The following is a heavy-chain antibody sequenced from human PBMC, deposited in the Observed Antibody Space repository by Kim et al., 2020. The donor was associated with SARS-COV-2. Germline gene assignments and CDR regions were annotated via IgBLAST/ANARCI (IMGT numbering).Heavy chain of an antibody. CDR1: GGSISSYY. Sequence: SETLSLTCTVSGGSISSYYWSWIRQPPGKGLEWIGYIYYSGSTNYNPSLKSRVTISVDTSKNQFSLKLSSVTAADTAVYYCARVLKPSYDSSGYSDYWGQGTLVTVSS. V-gene: IGHV4-59*13. D-gene: IGHD3-22*01. CDR3: ARVLKPSYDSSGYSDY. CDR2: IYYSGST. J-gene: IGHJ4*02.